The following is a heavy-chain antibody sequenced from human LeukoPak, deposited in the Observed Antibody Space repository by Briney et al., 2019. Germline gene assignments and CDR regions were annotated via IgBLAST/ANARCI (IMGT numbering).Heavy chain of an antibody. CDR3: ARRRYYGSGSYFH. J-gene: IGHJ4*02. CDR1: GGSFCGYY. V-gene: IGHV4-34*01. Sequence: SETLSLTCAVYGGSFCGYYWSWIRQPPGKGLEWIGEINHSGSTNYNPSVKSRVTISVDTSKNQFSLKLSSVTAADTAVYYCARRRYYGSGSYFHWGQGTLVTVSS. CDR2: INHSGST. D-gene: IGHD3-10*01.